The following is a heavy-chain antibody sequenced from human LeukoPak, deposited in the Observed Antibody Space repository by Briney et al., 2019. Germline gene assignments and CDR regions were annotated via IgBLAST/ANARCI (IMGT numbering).Heavy chain of an antibody. J-gene: IGHJ4*02. CDR3: ARVGSPHSAHSSGWYTNY. V-gene: IGHV3-7*01. Sequence: VGSLRLSCAASGFTFSSYWMNWVRQAPGKGLEWVANIKQDGSDKYYVESVEGRFTISRDNTKNSLYLQMNSLRAEDTAVYYCARVGSPHSAHSSGWYTNYWGQGTLVTVSS. D-gene: IGHD6-19*01. CDR2: IKQDGSDK. CDR1: GFTFSSYW.